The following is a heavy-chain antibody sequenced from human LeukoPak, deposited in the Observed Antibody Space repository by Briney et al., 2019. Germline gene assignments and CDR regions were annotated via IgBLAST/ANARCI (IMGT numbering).Heavy chain of an antibody. CDR2: VNHSGST. V-gene: IGHV4-34*01. CDR3: ARHKRRNYYDSSGSQGFDY. CDR1: GGSFSGYY. D-gene: IGHD3-22*01. J-gene: IGHJ4*02. Sequence: RPSETLSLTCAVYGGSFSGYYWSWIRQPPGKGLEWIGGVNHSGSTNYNPSLKSRVTISVDTSKNQFSLKLSSVTAADTAVYYYARHKRRNYYDSSGSQGFDYWGQGTLVTVSS.